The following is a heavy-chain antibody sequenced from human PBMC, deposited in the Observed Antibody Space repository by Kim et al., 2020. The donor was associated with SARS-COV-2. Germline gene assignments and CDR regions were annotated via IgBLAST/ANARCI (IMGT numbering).Heavy chain of an antibody. J-gene: IGHJ6*02. CDR3: ARAIISYGMDV. CDR2: INHSGST. D-gene: IGHD3-3*02. V-gene: IGHV4-34*01. CDR1: GGSFSGYY. Sequence: SETLSLTCAVYGGSFSGYYWSWIRQPPGKGLEWIGEINHSGSTNYNPSLKSRVTISVDTSKNQFSLKLSSVTAADTAVYYCARAIISYGMDVWGQGTTVTVSS.